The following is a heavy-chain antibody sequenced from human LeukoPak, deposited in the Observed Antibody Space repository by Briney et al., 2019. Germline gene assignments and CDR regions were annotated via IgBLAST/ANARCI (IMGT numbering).Heavy chain of an antibody. CDR2: ISSSSGYT. CDR1: GFIFSDFH. CDR3: AKEIYYDSSAFFDY. J-gene: IGHJ4*02. Sequence: KTGGSLRLSCAASGFIFSDFHMSWIRQAPGKGLECVSYISSSSGYTNYADSVKGRFTISRDNSKNTLYLQMNSLRTEDTAVYFCAKEIYYDSSAFFDYWGQGTLVTVSS. D-gene: IGHD3-22*01. V-gene: IGHV3-11*06.